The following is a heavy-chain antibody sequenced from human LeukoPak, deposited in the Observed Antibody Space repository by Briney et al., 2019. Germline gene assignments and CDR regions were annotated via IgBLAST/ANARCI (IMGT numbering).Heavy chain of an antibody. J-gene: IGHJ3*02. D-gene: IGHD3-3*01. V-gene: IGHV1-69*04. CDR3: ARVITRTTDAFDI. CDR1: GGTFSSYG. CDR2: IIPISTIA. Sequence: SVKVSCKASGGTFSSYGIIWVRQAPGQGLEWMGRIIPISTIATYAQKFQGRVTITADKSTSTAYMELSSLRSEDTAVYYCARVITRTTDAFDIWGQGTMVTVSS.